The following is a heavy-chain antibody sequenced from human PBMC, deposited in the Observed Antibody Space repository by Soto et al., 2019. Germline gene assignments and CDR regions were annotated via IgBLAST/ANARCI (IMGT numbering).Heavy chain of an antibody. Sequence: QLQLQESGPGLVKPSETLSLTCTVSGGSISSSSYYWGWIRQPPGKGLDWIGSIYYSGSTYYNPSLKSRVTISVDTSKNQFSLKLSSVTAADTAVYYCARVTGGYDFEVVDYFDYWGQGTLVTVSS. J-gene: IGHJ4*02. CDR1: GGSISSSSYY. D-gene: IGHD5-12*01. CDR2: IYYSGST. V-gene: IGHV4-39*01. CDR3: ARVTGGYDFEVVDYFDY.